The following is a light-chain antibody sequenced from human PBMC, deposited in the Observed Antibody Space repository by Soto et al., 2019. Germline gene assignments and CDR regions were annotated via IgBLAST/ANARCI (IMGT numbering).Light chain of an antibody. J-gene: IGKJ5*01. CDR3: QQNSNCSPFT. Sequence: EIELTQSPATLSLSPGERATLSCRASQSVSNFLDWYQQKPGQAPRLLIYYASNRASGIPARFSGSGSGTAFILIISSLQPEDVAASYCQQNSNCSPFTFGQGTRLEIK. CDR1: QSVSNF. CDR2: YAS. V-gene: IGKV3-11*01.